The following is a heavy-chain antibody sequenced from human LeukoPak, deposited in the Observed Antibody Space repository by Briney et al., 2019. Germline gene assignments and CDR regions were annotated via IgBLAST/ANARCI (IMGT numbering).Heavy chain of an antibody. CDR1: GYTFTSYG. J-gene: IGHJ6*02. CDR2: ISAYNGNT. D-gene: IGHD6-13*01. V-gene: IGHV1-18*01. Sequence: ASVKVSRKASGYTFTSYGISWVRQAPGQGLEWMGWISAYNGNTNYAQKLQGRVTMTTDTSTSTAYMELRSLRSDDTAVYYCARDLSTLIAAAGYYYYYGMDVWGQGTTVTVSS. CDR3: ARDLSTLIAAAGYYYYYGMDV.